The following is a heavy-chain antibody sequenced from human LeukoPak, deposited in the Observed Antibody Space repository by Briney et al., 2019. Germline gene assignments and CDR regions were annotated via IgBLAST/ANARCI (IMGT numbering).Heavy chain of an antibody. CDR3: TRPIGFPYYYYMDV. J-gene: IGHJ6*03. Sequence: GGSLRLSCAASGFTFSSYGMSWVRQASGKGLEWVSAISGSGGSTYYADSVKGRFTISRDNSKNTLYLQMNSLRAEDTAVYYCTRPIGFPYYYYMDVWGKGTTVTVSS. V-gene: IGHV3-23*01. CDR1: GFTFSSYG. CDR2: ISGSGGST. D-gene: IGHD3-10*01.